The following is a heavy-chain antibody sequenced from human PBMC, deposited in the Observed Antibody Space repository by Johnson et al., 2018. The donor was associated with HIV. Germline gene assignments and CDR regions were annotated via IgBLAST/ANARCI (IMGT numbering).Heavy chain of an antibody. V-gene: IGHV3-11*04. D-gene: IGHD3-10*01. Sequence: QVQLVESGGGLVKPGGSLRLSCAASGFTFSNAWMSWVRQAPGKGLEWVSYISSSGSTICYADSVKGRFTISRDNAKNSLYLQMNSLRVEDTAVYYCARGSGLGAFDIWGQWTMVTVSS. CDR1: GFTFSNAW. CDR3: ARGSGLGAFDI. J-gene: IGHJ3*02. CDR2: ISSSGSTI.